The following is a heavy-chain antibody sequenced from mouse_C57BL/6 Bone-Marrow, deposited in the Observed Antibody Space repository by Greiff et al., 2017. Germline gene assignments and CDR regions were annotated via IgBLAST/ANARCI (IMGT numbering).Heavy chain of an antibody. CDR3: AREGYYYYAMDY. CDR1: GYTFTSYW. Sequence: VQLQQPGAELVKPGASVKLSCKASGYTFTSYWMHWVKQRPGQGLEWIGMIHPNSGSTNYNEKFKSKATLTVDKSSSTAYMQLSSLTSEDSAVYYSAREGYYYYAMDYWGQGTSVTVSS. CDR2: IHPNSGST. V-gene: IGHV1-64*01. D-gene: IGHD1-1*01. J-gene: IGHJ4*01.